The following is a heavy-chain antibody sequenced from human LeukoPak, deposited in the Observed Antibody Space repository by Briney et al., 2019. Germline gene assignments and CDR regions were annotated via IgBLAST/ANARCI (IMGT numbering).Heavy chain of an antibody. Sequence: SVKVSCKASGGTFSSYTINWVRQAPGQGLEWMGGIIPVFGTANYVQKFQGRVTITTDESTSTAYMELSSLRSEDTAVYYCARQFDIVVVPAAIGWFDPWGQGTLVTVSS. CDR2: IIPVFGTA. CDR3: ARQFDIVVVPAAIGWFDP. J-gene: IGHJ5*02. CDR1: GGTFSSYT. V-gene: IGHV1-69*05. D-gene: IGHD2-2*01.